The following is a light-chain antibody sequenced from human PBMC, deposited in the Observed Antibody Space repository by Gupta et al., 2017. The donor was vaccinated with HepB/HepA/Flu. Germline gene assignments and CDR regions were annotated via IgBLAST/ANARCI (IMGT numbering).Light chain of an antibody. Sequence: SYVLTQPPSVSVAPGQTATITCGGNNIGIKSVHWYQQKPGQAPLLIMFYDKDRPSGIPERVSGSNSGGTATLTISRVEAGDEADYDCHIWDSISHHVFGPGTKITVL. V-gene: IGLV3-21*04. CDR2: YDK. CDR1: NIGIKS. J-gene: IGLJ1*01. CDR3: HIWDSISHHV.